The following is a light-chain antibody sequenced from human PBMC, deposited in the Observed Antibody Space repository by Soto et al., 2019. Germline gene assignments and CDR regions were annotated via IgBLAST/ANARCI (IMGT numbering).Light chain of an antibody. Sequence: DIQMTQSPSTLSASLGDRVTITCRASQTVNAWLAWYQHKPGKAPKLLIYAASSLQSGVPSRFSGSGSGTDFTLTISSLQPEDFATYYCQQSYSTPPLTFGGGTKVDIK. CDR3: QQSYSTPPLT. CDR1: QTVNAW. J-gene: IGKJ4*01. V-gene: IGKV1-39*01. CDR2: AAS.